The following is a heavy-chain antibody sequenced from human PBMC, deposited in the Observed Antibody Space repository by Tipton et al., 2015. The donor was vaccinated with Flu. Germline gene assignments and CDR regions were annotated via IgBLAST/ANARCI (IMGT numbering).Heavy chain of an antibody. CDR2: IYTTGRS. Sequence: TLSLTCSVSGASVRSGRYYWTWIRRPAGKGLEWIGRIYTTGRSNYNPSLESRVTISVDPSKNQFSLSLTSVTAADTAVYYCAREFPFFGELSTAYYFDSWGQGTQVAVSS. CDR3: AREFPFFGELSTAYYFDS. CDR1: GASVRSGRYY. V-gene: IGHV4-61*02. D-gene: IGHD3-16*01. J-gene: IGHJ4*02.